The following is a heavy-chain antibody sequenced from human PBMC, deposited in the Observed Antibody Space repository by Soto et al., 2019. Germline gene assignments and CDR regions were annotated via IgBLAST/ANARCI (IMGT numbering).Heavy chain of an antibody. CDR1: GYTFTSFG. V-gene: IGHV1-18*04. Sequence: QLHLVQSGAEVKKPGASVKVSCTASGYTFTSFGVSWVRQVPGQGLEWMGGISGYNGDTDYAQKFQGRVTMTTDRYTSTAYMEARSLRSDDTAVYYCARDKPQQIVGYNYYYGMDVWGQGTTVTVSS. J-gene: IGHJ6*02. CDR3: ARDKPQQIVGYNYYYGMDV. D-gene: IGHD6-6*01. CDR2: ISGYNGDT.